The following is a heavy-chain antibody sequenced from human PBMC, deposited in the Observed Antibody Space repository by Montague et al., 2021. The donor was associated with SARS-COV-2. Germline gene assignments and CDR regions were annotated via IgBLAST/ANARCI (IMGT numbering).Heavy chain of an antibody. J-gene: IGHJ4*02. V-gene: IGHV3-33*03. Sequence: SLRLSCEVAGFTFNNHGMHWVRQAPGKGLEWVAYISYEGSKRFYXDSVRGRFTISRDGSKNTLYLQMNSLRVEDTATHYCAKSKVVFMLYVMRDHFDHWGQGTLVTVSS. CDR2: ISYEGSKR. CDR3: AKSKVVFMLYVMRDHFDH. CDR1: GFTFNNHG. D-gene: IGHD2-8*01.